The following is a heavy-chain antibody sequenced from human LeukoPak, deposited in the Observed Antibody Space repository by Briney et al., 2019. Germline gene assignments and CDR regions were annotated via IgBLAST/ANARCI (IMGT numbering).Heavy chain of an antibody. J-gene: IGHJ4*02. CDR3: ARTSGYSYGIDY. CDR1: GGTFSSYA. V-gene: IGHV1-69*13. Sequence: ASVKVSCKASGGTFSSYAISWVRQAPGQGLERMGGIIPIFGTANYAQKFQGRVTITADESTSTAYMELSSLRSEDTAVYYCARTSGYSYGIDYWGQGTLVTVSS. CDR2: IIPIFGTA. D-gene: IGHD5-18*01.